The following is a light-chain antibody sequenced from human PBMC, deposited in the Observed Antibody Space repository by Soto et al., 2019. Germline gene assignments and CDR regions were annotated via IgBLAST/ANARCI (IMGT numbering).Light chain of an antibody. CDR1: SSNIGAGYD. J-gene: IGLJ2*01. CDR2: GNT. V-gene: IGLV1-40*01. Sequence: QSVLTQPPSVSGAPGQRVTISCTGSSSNIGAGYDVHWYQQVPRTAPKLLIYGNTNRPSGVPDRFSGSKSGTSASLAITGIQAEDEADYYCQSYDNSLGVVFGGGTKLTVL. CDR3: QSYDNSLGVV.